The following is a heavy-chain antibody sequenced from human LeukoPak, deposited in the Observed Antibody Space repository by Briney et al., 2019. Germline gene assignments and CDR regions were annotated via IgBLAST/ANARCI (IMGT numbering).Heavy chain of an antibody. D-gene: IGHD3-3*01. V-gene: IGHV3-23*01. CDR1: EFTFYSCA. J-gene: IGHJ4*02. CDR3: AKFSVYDFWRGYFY. Sequence: PGGSLRLSCAASEFTFYSCAMSWVRQAPGKGLDWVSTISGNGGKTYYADSVKGRFTISRDNSKNTVYLQMNSLRAEDTAIYSCAKFSVYDFWRGYFYWGQGTLVTVSS. CDR2: ISGNGGKT.